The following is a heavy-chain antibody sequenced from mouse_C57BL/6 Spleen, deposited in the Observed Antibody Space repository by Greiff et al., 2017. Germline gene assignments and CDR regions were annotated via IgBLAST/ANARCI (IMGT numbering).Heavy chain of an antibody. CDR3: ARGGYYSGSSYVSYWYFEV. Sequence: SGAELVKPGASVKISCKASGFAFSSYWMNWVQQRPGKGLEWIGQIYPGGGDTNYNGKFKGKATLTADKSSSTAYMQLSSLTSEDSAVYFWARGGYYSGSSYVSYWYFEVWGTGTTVTVSS. CDR1: GFAFSSYW. CDR2: IYPGGGDT. V-gene: IGHV1-80*01. J-gene: IGHJ1*03. D-gene: IGHD1-1*01.